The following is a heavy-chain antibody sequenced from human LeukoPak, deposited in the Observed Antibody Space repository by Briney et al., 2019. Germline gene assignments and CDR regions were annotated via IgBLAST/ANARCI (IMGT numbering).Heavy chain of an antibody. D-gene: IGHD5-12*01. V-gene: IGHV3-48*03. J-gene: IGHJ4*02. CDR3: ATLTVASPFDY. Sequence: PGGSPRLSCAASGFTFSIYEMYWVRQVPGKGLEWVSYISSTGSTKYYADSVKGRSTISRDNAKNSLYLQMNSLRAEDTAVYYCATLTVASPFDYWGQGALVTVSS. CDR2: ISSTGSTK. CDR1: GFTFSIYE.